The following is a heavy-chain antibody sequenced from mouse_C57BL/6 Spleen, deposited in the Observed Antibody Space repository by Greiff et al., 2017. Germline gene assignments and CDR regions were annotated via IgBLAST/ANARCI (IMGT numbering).Heavy chain of an antibody. D-gene: IGHD2-5*01. CDR3: ARGYSIWFAY. CDR1: GYSITSGYY. J-gene: IGHJ3*01. CDR2: IRYDGSN. V-gene: IGHV3-6*01. Sequence: EVKLMESGPGLVKPSQSLSLTCSVTGYSITSGYYWNWIRQFPGNKLEWMGYIRYDGSNNYNPSLKNRISITRDTSKNQFFLKLNAVTTEDTATYYCARGYSIWFAYWGQGTLVTVSA.